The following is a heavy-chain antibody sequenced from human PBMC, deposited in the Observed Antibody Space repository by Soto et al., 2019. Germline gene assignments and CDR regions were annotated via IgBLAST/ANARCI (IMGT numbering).Heavy chain of an antibody. Sequence: EVQLVESGGGLIQPGGSLRLSCAASGFTVSSNYMSWVRQAPGKGLERVSVIYSGGSTYYADSVKGRFTISRDNSKNTLYLQMNSLRAEDTAVYYCARVDQPYSSWYYGMDVWGQGTTVTVSS. V-gene: IGHV3-53*01. CDR3: ARVDQPYSSWYYGMDV. CDR2: IYSGGST. CDR1: GFTVSSNY. D-gene: IGHD6-6*01. J-gene: IGHJ6*02.